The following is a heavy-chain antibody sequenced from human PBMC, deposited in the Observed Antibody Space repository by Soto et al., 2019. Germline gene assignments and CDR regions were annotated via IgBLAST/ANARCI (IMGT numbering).Heavy chain of an antibody. CDR3: AKDFLIISRVVASAAFDI. D-gene: IGHD2-15*01. J-gene: IGHJ3*02. Sequence: GGSLRLSCAASGFTFSSYGMHWVRQAPGKGLEWVAVISYDGSNKYYADSVKGRFTISRDNSKNTLYLQMNSLRAEDTAVYYCAKDFLIISRVVASAAFDIWGQGKMVTVSS. CDR1: GFTFSSYG. V-gene: IGHV3-30*18. CDR2: ISYDGSNK.